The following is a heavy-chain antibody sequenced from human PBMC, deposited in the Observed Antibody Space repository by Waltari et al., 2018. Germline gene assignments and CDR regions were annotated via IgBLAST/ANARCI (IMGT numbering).Heavy chain of an antibody. J-gene: IGHJ4*02. CDR1: GVSMNGYL. CDR2: IDYIGIT. D-gene: IGHD2-21*02. V-gene: IGHV4-59*01. Sequence: QVLLQESGPGLVKPSETLSLTCTVSGVSMNGYLWHWIRQPPGKGLEWMGYIDYIGITDYDPSLKSRVTMSVDTSKSQFSLRLTSVTSADTAFYYCAREIYGGNSRPFDFWGQGALVTVSS. CDR3: AREIYGGNSRPFDF.